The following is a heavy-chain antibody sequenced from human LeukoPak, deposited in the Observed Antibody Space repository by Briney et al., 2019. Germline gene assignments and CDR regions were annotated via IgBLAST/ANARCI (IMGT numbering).Heavy chain of an antibody. D-gene: IGHD3-22*01. J-gene: IGHJ4*02. CDR3: AKDLQHDYYDSGDY. CDR1: GFTFSSYG. Sequence: GGSLRLSCAASGFTFSSYGMHWVRQAPGKGLEWVAVISYDGSNKYYADSVKGRFTISRDNSKNTLYLQMNSLRAEDTAVYYCAKDLQHDYYDSGDYWGQGTLVTVSS. V-gene: IGHV3-30*18. CDR2: ISYDGSNK.